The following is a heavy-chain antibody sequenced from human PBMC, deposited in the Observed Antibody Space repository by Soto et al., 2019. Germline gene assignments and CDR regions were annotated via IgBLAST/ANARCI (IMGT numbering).Heavy chain of an antibody. D-gene: IGHD3-9*01. CDR2: TSYDGSDK. V-gene: IGHV3-30*18. CDR1: GFTFSTYA. Sequence: QVQLVESGGGVVQPGRSLRLSCAASGFTFSTYAMHWVRQAPGKGLEWVAVTSYDGSDKYYADSVKGRFTISRDNSKNTLYLQMNSLRTEDTAGYYCAKDVGWSDWYFDYWGQGTLVTVSS. CDR3: AKDVGWSDWYFDY. J-gene: IGHJ4*02.